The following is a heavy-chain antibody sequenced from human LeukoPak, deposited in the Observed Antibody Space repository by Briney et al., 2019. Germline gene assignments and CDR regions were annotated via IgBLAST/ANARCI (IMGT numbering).Heavy chain of an antibody. CDR2: IRYDGSNK. D-gene: IGHD2-15*01. V-gene: IGHV3-30*02. CDR1: GFTFSSYG. CDR3: AKDITASTPNAFDI. J-gene: IGHJ3*02. Sequence: GGSLRLSCAASGFTFSSYGMHRVRQAPGKGLAWVAFIRYDGSNKYYGDSVKGRFTISRDNSKNTLYLQMNSLRAEDTAVYYCAKDITASTPNAFDIWGQGTMVTVSS.